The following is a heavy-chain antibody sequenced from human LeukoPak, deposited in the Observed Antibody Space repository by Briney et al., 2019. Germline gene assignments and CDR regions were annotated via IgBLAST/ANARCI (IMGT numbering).Heavy chain of an antibody. V-gene: IGHV3-23*01. CDR1: GFTFSSYA. J-gene: IGHJ4*02. D-gene: IGHD1-7*01. Sequence: GGSLRLSCAASGFTFSSYAMSWVRQAPVKGLEWVSTVTDTGRTYYADSVKGRCTISRDNSKNTVSLQIDSLRAEDTAVYYCANQRSGTTRYWGQGTLVTVSS. CDR2: VTDTGRT. CDR3: ANQRSGTTRY.